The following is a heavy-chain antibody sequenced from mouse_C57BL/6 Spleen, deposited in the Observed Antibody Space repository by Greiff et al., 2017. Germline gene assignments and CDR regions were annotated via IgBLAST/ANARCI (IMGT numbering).Heavy chain of an antibody. CDR1: GYTFTSYW. D-gene: IGHD2-5*01. CDR2: IDPSDSYT. J-gene: IGHJ4*01. Sequence: VQLQQPGAELVMPGASVKLSCKASGYTFTSYWMHWVKQRPGQGLEWIGEIDPSDSYTNYNQKFKGKSTLTVDKSSSTAYMQLSSLTSEDSAVYYCARSRDYSNTGRAMDYWGQGTSVTVSS. CDR3: ARSRDYSNTGRAMDY. V-gene: IGHV1-69*01.